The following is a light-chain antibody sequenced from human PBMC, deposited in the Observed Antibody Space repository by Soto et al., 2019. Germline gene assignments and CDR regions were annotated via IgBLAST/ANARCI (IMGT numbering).Light chain of an antibody. J-gene: IGKJ1*01. Sequence: EIVLTQSAATLSLSPGERSTLSCMASQSVSSYLARYQQKPGQAPRLLIYDASNRATGIPARFSGSGSGTDFTLTISSLEPEDFAVYYCQQRSNWPGTFGQGTKVDI. V-gene: IGKV3-11*01. CDR1: QSVSSY. CDR2: DAS. CDR3: QQRSNWPGT.